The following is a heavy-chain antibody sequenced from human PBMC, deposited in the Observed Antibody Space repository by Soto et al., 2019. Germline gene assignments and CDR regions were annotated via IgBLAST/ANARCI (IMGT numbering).Heavy chain of an antibody. D-gene: IGHD2-21*02. V-gene: IGHV1-69*02. CDR1: GGTFSSYT. J-gene: IGHJ4*02. Sequence: GTSVKVSCKASGGTFSSYTISWVRQAPGQGLEWMGRIIPILGIANYAQKFQGRVTITADKSTSTAYMELSSLRSEDTAVYCCARAPEAYCGGDCSAPFDYWGQGTLVTVSS. CDR3: ARAPEAYCGGDCSAPFDY. CDR2: IIPILGIA.